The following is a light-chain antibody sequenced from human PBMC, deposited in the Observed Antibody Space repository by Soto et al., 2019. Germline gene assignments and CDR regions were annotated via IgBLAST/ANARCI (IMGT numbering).Light chain of an antibody. J-gene: IGLJ1*01. CDR2: LEGSGSY. CDR1: SGHSGYI. Sequence: QPVLTQSSSASASRGSTVKLTCTLSSGHSGYIIAWHQQLPGKAPRYLMKLEGSGSYNKGSGVPDRFSGSSSGADRYLNISNLQSEYEACYYCEPCQRTIISVFGYGINFTV. V-gene: IGLV4-60*03. CDR3: EPCQRTIISV.